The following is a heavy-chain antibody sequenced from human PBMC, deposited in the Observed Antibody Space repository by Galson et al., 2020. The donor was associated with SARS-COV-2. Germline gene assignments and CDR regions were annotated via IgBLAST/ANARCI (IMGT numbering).Heavy chain of an antibody. J-gene: IGHJ4*02. CDR1: GFTFSSYS. CDR3: AREVYSYGFFY. CDR2: ISSSSSYI. D-gene: IGHD5-18*01. V-gene: IGHV3-21*01. Sequence: GGSLRLSCAAFGFTFSSYSMNWVRQAPGKGLEWVSSISSSSSYIYYADSVKGRFTISRDNAKNSLYLQMHSLRAEDSAVYYCAREVYSYGFFYWGQGTLVTVSS.